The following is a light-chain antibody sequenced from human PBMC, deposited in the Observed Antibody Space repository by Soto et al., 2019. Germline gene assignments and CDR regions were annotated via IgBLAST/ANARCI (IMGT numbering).Light chain of an antibody. V-gene: IGKV3-11*01. Sequence: EIVLTQSPATLSLSPGERVTLSCRASQSVRIYLNWYQQKPGQALRLLIYDASHRAPGTPSRFSGSGSWTDFTLIISTLEPEDSAVYYCQQRTDWLWTFGQGTKVEIK. CDR2: DAS. J-gene: IGKJ1*01. CDR1: QSVRIY. CDR3: QQRTDWLWT.